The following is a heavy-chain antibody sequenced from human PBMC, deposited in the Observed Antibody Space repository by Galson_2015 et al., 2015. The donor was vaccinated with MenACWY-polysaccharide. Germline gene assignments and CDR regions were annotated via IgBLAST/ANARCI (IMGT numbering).Heavy chain of an antibody. CDR1: GYSISSGYY. CDR3: ARVEKYSGSYYILH. J-gene: IGHJ4*02. CDR2: IYHSGST. V-gene: IGHV4-38-2*01. Sequence: ETLSLPCAVSGYSISSGYYWGWFRQPPGKGLEWIGSIYHSGSTYYNPSLKSRVTISVDTSKNQFSLKLSSVPAADTAVYYCARVEKYSGSYYILHWGQGTLVTVSS. D-gene: IGHD1-26*01.